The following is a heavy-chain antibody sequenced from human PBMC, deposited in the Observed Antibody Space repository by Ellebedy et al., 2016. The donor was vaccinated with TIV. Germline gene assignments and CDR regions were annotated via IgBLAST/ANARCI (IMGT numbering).Heavy chain of an antibody. V-gene: IGHV3-72*01. CDR3: ARNYYGSGSYYPNWYFDL. D-gene: IGHD3-10*01. Sequence: GESLKISCAASGFTFSHHYMDWVRQAPGKGLEWVGRSRAKPNSYTTEYAASVKGRFTISRDESKNSLYLQMNSLKTEDTAVYYCARNYYGSGSYYPNWYFDLWGRGTLVTVSS. J-gene: IGHJ2*01. CDR1: GFTFSHHY. CDR2: SRAKPNSYTT.